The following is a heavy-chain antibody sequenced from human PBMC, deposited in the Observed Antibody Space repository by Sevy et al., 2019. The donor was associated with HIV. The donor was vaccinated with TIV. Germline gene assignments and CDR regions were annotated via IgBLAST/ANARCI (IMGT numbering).Heavy chain of an antibody. J-gene: IGHJ4*02. CDR1: GFSFSSYG. V-gene: IGHV3-30*02. CDR3: GKEGGGEGGDH. CDR2: IQYDGSNK. Sequence: GGSLRLSCAASGFSFSSYGMHCVRQAPGKGLEWMSYIQYDGSNKDYADSVKGRFTISRDNSKNTLYLQMNSLRVEDTAVFYCGKEGGGEGGDHWGQGTLVTVSS. D-gene: IGHD2-21*01.